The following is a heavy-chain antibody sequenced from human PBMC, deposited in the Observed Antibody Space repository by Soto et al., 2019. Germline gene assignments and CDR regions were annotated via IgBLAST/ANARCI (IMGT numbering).Heavy chain of an antibody. CDR2: ISGSGANT. J-gene: IGHJ5*02. Sequence: EVQLLESGGGLVQPGGSQRLSCAASGFTFSGYAMTWVRQAPGKGLEWVSSISGSGANTYYADSVKGRFTISRDNSKNTLSLQMNSLRAEDTAVYYCVRDSARIVVVPRVDGDNWLDPWGQGTLVTVSS. CDR3: VRDSARIVVVPRVDGDNWLDP. D-gene: IGHD2-2*01. V-gene: IGHV3-23*01. CDR1: GFTFSGYA.